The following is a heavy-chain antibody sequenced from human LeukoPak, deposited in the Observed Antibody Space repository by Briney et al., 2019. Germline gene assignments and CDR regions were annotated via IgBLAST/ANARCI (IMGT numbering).Heavy chain of an antibody. D-gene: IGHD3/OR15-3a*01. V-gene: IGHV1-8*02. CDR1: GYTFTSYG. CDR2: INPNSGNT. J-gene: IGHJ6*02. CDR3: ARGWTRGMDV. Sequence: ASVKVSCKASGYTFTSYGISWVRQAPGQGLERMGWINPNSGNTGYAQKFQGRVTMTRNTSISTAYMELSSLRSEDTAVYYCARGWTRGMDVWGQGTTVTVSS.